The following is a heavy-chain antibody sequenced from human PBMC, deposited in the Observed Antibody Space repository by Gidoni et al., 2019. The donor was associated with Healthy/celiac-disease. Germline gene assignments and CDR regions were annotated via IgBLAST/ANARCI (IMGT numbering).Heavy chain of an antibody. V-gene: IGHV4-39*01. CDR1: GGSISSSSYY. J-gene: IGHJ4*02. Sequence: QLQLQESGPGLLKPSETLSLTCTVSGGSISSSSYYWGWIRQPPGKGLEWIGSIYYSGSTYYNPSLKSRVTISVDTSKNQFSLKLSSVTAADTAVYYCAVTYYDILTGYYLAFDYWGQGTLVTVSS. D-gene: IGHD3-9*01. CDR2: IYYSGST. CDR3: AVTYYDILTGYYLAFDY.